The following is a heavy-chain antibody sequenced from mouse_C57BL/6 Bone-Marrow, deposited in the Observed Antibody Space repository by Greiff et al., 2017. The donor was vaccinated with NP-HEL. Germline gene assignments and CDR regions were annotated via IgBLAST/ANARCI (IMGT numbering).Heavy chain of an antibody. CDR2: IDPENGDT. V-gene: IGHV14-4*01. J-gene: IGHJ2*01. D-gene: IGHD1-1*01. CDR3: TTYLYYYGSSPFDY. Sequence: EVKLMESGAELVRPGASVKLSCTASGFNIKDDYMHWVKQRPEQGLEWIGWIDPENGDTEYASKFQGKATITADTSSNTAYLQLSSLTSEDTAVYYCTTYLYYYGSSPFDYWGQGTTLTVAS. CDR1: GFNIKDDY.